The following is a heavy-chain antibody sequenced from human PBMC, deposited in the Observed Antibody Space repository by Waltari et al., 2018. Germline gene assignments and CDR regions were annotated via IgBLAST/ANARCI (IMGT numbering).Heavy chain of an antibody. CDR3: ARAAYCGGDCSTPYYYYGMDV. J-gene: IGHJ6*02. Sequence: QVQLVQSGAEVKKPGSSVKVSCKASGGTFSSYAISWVRQAPGQGLEWMGRIIPIFGTANSAQKFQGRVTITADKSTSTAYMELSSLRSEDTAVYYCARAAYCGGDCSTPYYYYGMDVWGQGTTVTVSS. V-gene: IGHV1-69*08. CDR1: GGTFSSYA. D-gene: IGHD2-21*01. CDR2: IIPIFGTA.